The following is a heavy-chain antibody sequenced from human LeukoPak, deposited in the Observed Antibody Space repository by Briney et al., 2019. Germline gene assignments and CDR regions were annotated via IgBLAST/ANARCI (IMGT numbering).Heavy chain of an antibody. CDR2: ISSSSSYI. CDR1: GFTFSSYW. V-gene: IGHV3-21*01. D-gene: IGHD1-26*01. CDR3: ARGIVGATGWFDP. Sequence: GGSLRLSCAASGFTFSSYWMNWVRQAPGKGLEWVSSISSSSSYIYYADSVKGRLTISRDNARNSLYLQMNSLRAEDTAVYYCARGIVGATGWFDPWGQGTLVTVSS. J-gene: IGHJ5*02.